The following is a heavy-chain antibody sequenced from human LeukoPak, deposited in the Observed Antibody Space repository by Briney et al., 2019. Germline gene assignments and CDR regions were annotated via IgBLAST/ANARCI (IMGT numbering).Heavy chain of an antibody. CDR3: ARDRRGIYYDSSGYYGDYFDY. J-gene: IGHJ4*02. V-gene: IGHV4-39*02. D-gene: IGHD3-22*01. CDR1: GGSISSSSYY. Sequence: SETLSLTCTVSGGSISSSSYYWGWIRQPPGKGLEWIGSIYYSGSTCYNPSLKSRVTISVDTSKNQFSLKLSSVTAADTAVYYCARDRRGIYYDSSGYYGDYFDYWGQGTLVTVSS. CDR2: IYYSGST.